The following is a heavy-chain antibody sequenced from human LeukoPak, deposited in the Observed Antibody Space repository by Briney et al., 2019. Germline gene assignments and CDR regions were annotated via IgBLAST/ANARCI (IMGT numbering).Heavy chain of an antibody. J-gene: IGHJ4*02. Sequence: SETLSLTCTVSGNSFGDYYWSWIRQPAGKGLEWIGRIYTSGSTTYNPSLKSRVTMSVDTSKSQFSLNLMSVTAADTAVYYCARYAGFLVWPRGHRYFDYWGQGTLVTVSS. V-gene: IGHV4-4*07. CDR3: ARYAGFLVWPRGHRYFDY. CDR1: GNSFGDYY. D-gene: IGHD2-8*01. CDR2: IYTSGST.